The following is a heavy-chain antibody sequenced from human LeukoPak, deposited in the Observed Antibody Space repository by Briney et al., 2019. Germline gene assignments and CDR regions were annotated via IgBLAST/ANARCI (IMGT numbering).Heavy chain of an antibody. CDR1: GGSFSGYY. D-gene: IGHD2-2*01. J-gene: IGHJ4*02. CDR3: ARGYCSSTSCYTFYY. Sequence: ETLSLTCAVYGGSFSGYYWSWIRQPPGKGLEWIGEINHSGSTNYNPSLKSRVTISVDTSKNQFSLKLSSVTAADTAVYYCARGYCSSTSCYTFYYWGQGTLVTVSS. V-gene: IGHV4-34*01. CDR2: INHSGST.